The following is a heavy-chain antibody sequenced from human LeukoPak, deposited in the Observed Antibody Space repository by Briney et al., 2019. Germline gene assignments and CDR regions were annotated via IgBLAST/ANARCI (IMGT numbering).Heavy chain of an antibody. D-gene: IGHD3-16*01. CDR1: GGSFSGYY. J-gene: IGHJ4*02. V-gene: IGHV4-34*01. CDR3: ARIRRPLRGYFDH. Sequence: PSETLSLACYLYGGSFSGYYWSWIRQSPGKGLEWIGEINQIGNTNYIPSLKSRLTISIDTSNNQFSLNLTSVTAADTGVYYCARIRRPLRGYFDHWGQGTLVT. CDR2: INQIGNT.